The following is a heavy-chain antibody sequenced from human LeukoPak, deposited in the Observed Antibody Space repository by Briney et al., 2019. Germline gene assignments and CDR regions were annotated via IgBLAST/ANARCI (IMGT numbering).Heavy chain of an antibody. Sequence: PSETLSLTCAVYGGSFTDYNWSWIRQPPGKGLEWIGEINHSGSTTYNPSLKSRVTISGDASKNQFTLNLSSVTAADTAVFYCATLQGYWLDVWGNGTTVTVSS. CDR2: INHSGST. D-gene: IGHD1-26*01. CDR3: ATLQGYWLDV. CDR1: GGSFTDYN. J-gene: IGHJ6*04. V-gene: IGHV4-34*01.